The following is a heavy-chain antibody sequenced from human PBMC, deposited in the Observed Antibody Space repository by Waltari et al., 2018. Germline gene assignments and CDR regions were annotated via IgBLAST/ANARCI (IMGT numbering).Heavy chain of an antibody. D-gene: IGHD3-22*01. CDR2: ISSDGDSE. V-gene: IGHV3-30*09. CDR1: DFPFSDYS. CDR3: ARDKEDRVDY. Sequence: QVQLVESGGGVVQPGGALRLSCVASDFPFSDYSIHWVRQAPGQGLEWVSVISSDGDSERYEDSVKGRFAISRDNPGNTVYLQMNDLRAEDTGVYYCARDKEDRVDYWGQGILVSVSS. J-gene: IGHJ4*02.